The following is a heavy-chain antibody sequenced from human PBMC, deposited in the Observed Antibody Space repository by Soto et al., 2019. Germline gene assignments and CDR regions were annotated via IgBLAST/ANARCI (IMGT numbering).Heavy chain of an antibody. Sequence: ASETLSLTCTVSGGSVNSGGYYWSWIRQPPGKGLEWIGYIYYSGSTNYNPSLKSRVTISVDTSKNQFSLKLSSVTAADTAVYYCAREQNYYDSSGYYDYWGQGTLVTVSS. J-gene: IGHJ4*02. D-gene: IGHD3-22*01. CDR2: IYYSGST. V-gene: IGHV4-61*08. CDR1: GGSVNSGGYY. CDR3: AREQNYYDSSGYYDY.